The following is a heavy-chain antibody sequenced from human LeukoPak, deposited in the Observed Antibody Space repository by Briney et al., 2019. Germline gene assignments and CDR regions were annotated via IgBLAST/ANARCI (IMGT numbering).Heavy chain of an antibody. D-gene: IGHD6-13*01. Sequence: GESLRLSCAASGFTFSSHAMSWVRQAPGKGLGWVASISGSGYSTYYADSVKGRFTISTDNSKNTVFLHMNSPRAEDTAVYYCAKATYSSSWNPYFDFWGQGALVTVSS. CDR3: AKATYSSSWNPYFDF. J-gene: IGHJ4*02. V-gene: IGHV3-23*01. CDR2: ISGSGYST. CDR1: GFTFSSHA.